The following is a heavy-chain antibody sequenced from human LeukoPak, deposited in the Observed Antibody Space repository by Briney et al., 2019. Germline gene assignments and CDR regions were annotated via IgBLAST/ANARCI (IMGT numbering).Heavy chain of an antibody. CDR3: ARTQGYSSSWYPDYFDY. V-gene: IGHV4-34*01. CDR2: INHSGST. CDR1: GGSFSGYY. Sequence: PSETLSLTCAVYGGSFSGYYRSWIRQPPGKGLEWIGEINHSGSTNYNPPLKSRVTISVDTSKNQFSLKLSSVTAADTAVYYCARTQGYSSSWYPDYFDYWGQGTLVTVSS. D-gene: IGHD6-13*01. J-gene: IGHJ4*02.